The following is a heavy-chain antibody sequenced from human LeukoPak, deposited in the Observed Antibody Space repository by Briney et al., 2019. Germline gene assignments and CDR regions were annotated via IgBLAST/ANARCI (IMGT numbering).Heavy chain of an antibody. CDR3: ARWAGACTNGVCYTKTPGFDP. CDR1: GYTFTGYY. D-gene: IGHD2-8*01. CDR2: INPNSGGT. Sequence: ASVKVSCKASGYTFTGYYMHWVRQAPGQGLEWMGRINPNSGGTNYAQKFQGRVTMTRDTSISTAYMELSRLRSDDTAVYYCARWAGACTNGVCYTKTPGFDPWGLGTLVTVSS. V-gene: IGHV1-2*06. J-gene: IGHJ5*02.